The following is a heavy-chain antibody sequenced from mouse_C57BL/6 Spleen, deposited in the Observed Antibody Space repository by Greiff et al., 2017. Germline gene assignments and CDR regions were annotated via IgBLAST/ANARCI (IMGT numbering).Heavy chain of an antibody. V-gene: IGHV1-9*01. Sequence: QVQLQQSGAELMKPGASVKLSCKATGYTFTGYWIEWVKQRPGHGLEWIGEILPGSGSTNYNEKFKGKSTFTADTSSNTSYMQVSSLTTGDSAIYYCARCDGYYYFDYWGQGTTLTVSS. D-gene: IGHD2-3*01. CDR1: GYTFTGYW. CDR2: ILPGSGST. CDR3: ARCDGYYYFDY. J-gene: IGHJ2*01.